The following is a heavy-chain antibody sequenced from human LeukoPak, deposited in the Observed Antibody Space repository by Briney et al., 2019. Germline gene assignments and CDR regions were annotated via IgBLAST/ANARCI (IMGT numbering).Heavy chain of an antibody. CDR3: ARQRWGVEGAHDY. V-gene: IGHV5-51*01. CDR1: GYTFTNYW. Sequence: GESLKISCKGSGYTFTNYWIGWVRQMPGKGLEFMGIIYPGDSDTRYSPSFQGQVTISADKSISTAYLQWSSLKASDTAMYYCARQRWGVEGAHDYWGQGTLVTVSS. CDR2: IYPGDSDT. J-gene: IGHJ4*02. D-gene: IGHD1-26*01.